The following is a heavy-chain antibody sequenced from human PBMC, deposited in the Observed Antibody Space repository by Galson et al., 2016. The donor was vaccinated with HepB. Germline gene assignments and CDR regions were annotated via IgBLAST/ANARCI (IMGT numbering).Heavy chain of an antibody. CDR2: IIPVFGTT. V-gene: IGHV1-69*13. CDR3: ARALSRDMVRGVIDPFDS. J-gene: IGHJ4*01. Sequence: SVKVSCKASGGSFSSYGISWVRQAPGQGLEWMGGIIPVFGTTNYAQKFQGRVTITADESTNTAYMELRSLRSDDTAVYFCARALSRDMVRGVIDPFDSWGQGTLVTVSS. CDR1: GGSFSSYG. D-gene: IGHD3-10*01.